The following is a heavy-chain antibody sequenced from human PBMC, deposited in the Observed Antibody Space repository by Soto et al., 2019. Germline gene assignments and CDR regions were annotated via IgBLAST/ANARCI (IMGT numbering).Heavy chain of an antibody. D-gene: IGHD2-2*01. CDR2: IYYSGST. V-gene: IGHV4-59*08. J-gene: IGHJ6*03. Sequence: QVQLQESGPGLVKPSETLSLTCTVSGGSISSYYWSWIRQPPGKGLEWIGYIYYSGSTNYNPSLKSRVTISVDTSKNQFSLKLSSVTAADTAVYYCARHCSSTSCYYYYYYYMDVWGKGTTVTVSS. CDR1: GGSISSYY. CDR3: ARHCSSTSCYYYYYYYMDV.